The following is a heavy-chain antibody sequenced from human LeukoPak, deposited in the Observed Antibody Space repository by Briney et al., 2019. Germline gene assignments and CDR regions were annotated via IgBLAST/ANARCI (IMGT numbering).Heavy chain of an antibody. CDR2: ISGSGGST. CDR1: GFTFSSYG. CDR3: AKAVDTATWYNWFDP. D-gene: IGHD5-18*01. J-gene: IGHJ5*02. V-gene: IGHV3-23*01. Sequence: GGSLRLSCAASGFTFSSYGMSWVRQAPGKGLEWVSAISGSGGSTYYADSVKGRFTISRDNSKNTLYLQMNSLRAEDTAVYYCAKAVDTATWYNWFDPWGQGTLVTVSS.